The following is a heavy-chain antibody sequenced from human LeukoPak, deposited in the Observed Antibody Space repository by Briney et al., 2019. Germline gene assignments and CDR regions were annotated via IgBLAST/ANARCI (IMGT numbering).Heavy chain of an antibody. D-gene: IGHD3-9*01. CDR2: ISSRSSTI. CDR3: ARASPLELRYFDWLLYTTD. Sequence: PGGSLRLSCAGSGFTFSDYSMNWVRQAPGKGLEWLSYISSRSSTIYYADSVKGRLTIARDNAKNSLYLQMNSLRAEDTAVYYCARASPLELRYFDWLLYTTDWGQGTLVTVSS. J-gene: IGHJ4*02. V-gene: IGHV3-48*01. CDR1: GFTFSDYS.